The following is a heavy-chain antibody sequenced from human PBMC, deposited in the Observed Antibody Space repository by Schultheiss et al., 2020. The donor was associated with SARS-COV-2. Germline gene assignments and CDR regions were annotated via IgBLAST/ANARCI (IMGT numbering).Heavy chain of an antibody. CDR1: GFTFSSYA. CDR2: ISSNGDST. V-gene: IGHV3-64*04. J-gene: IGHJ4*02. CDR3: ATYYSSYFDD. Sequence: GESLKISCSASGFTFSSYAMHWVRQAPGKGLEYVSAISSNGDSTYYADSVRGRFTISRDNSKNTLYLQMNSLRAEDTAVYYCATYYSSYFDDWGQGTLVTVSS. D-gene: IGHD3-10*01.